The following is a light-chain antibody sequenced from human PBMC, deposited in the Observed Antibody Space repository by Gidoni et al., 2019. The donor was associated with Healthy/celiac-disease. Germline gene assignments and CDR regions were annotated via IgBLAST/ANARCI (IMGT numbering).Light chain of an antibody. V-gene: IGLV2-11*01. Sequence: QSALTPPRSVSGSPGQSVTISCTGTSSDVGGYNYVSWYQQHPGKAPKLMIYDVSKRPSGVPDRFSGSKSGNTASPTISGLQAEDEADYYCCSYAGSYTLLFGGGTKLTVL. CDR3: CSYAGSYTLL. J-gene: IGLJ2*01. CDR2: DVS. CDR1: SSDVGGYNY.